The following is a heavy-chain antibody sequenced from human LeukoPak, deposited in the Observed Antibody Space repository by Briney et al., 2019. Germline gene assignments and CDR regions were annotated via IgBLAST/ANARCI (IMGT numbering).Heavy chain of an antibody. Sequence: GGSLRLSCAASGFTFSSYAMSWVRQAPGKGLVWVSRISPTGSTTSYADSVKGRFTVSRDNAKNTLYLQVNNLRAEDTAVYYCARGPNGNWSGLDFWGQGTLLTVSS. CDR1: GFTFSSYA. CDR3: ARGPNGNWSGLDF. V-gene: IGHV3-74*01. CDR2: ISPTGSTT. D-gene: IGHD1-1*01. J-gene: IGHJ4*02.